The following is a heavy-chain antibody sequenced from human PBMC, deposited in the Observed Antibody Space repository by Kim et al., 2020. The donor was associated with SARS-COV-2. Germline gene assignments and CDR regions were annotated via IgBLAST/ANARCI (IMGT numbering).Heavy chain of an antibody. J-gene: IGHJ6*02. CDR3: ATAGSMVRGVIIMMDYYGMDV. D-gene: IGHD3-10*01. CDR2: FDPEDGET. CDR1: GYTLTELS. Sequence: ASVKVSCKVSGYTLTELSMHWVRQAPGKGLEWMGGFDPEDGETIYAQKFQGRVTMTEDTSTDTAYMELSSLRSEDTAVYYCATAGSMVRGVIIMMDYYGMDVWGQGTTVTVSS. V-gene: IGHV1-24*01.